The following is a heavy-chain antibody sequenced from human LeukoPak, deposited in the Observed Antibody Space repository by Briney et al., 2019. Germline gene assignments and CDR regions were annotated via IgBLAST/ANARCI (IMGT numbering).Heavy chain of an antibody. CDR1: GYTFSSYD. CDR2: MNPNSGNT. Sequence: GASVKVSCKASGYTFSSYDINWVRQATGQGLEWMGWMNPNSGNTGYVQKFQGRVTITRNTSISTAYMELSSLRSEDTAVYYCARGTYYYGSGSSLKFDYWGQGTLVTVSS. J-gene: IGHJ4*02. D-gene: IGHD3-10*01. CDR3: ARGTYYYGSGSSLKFDY. V-gene: IGHV1-8*01.